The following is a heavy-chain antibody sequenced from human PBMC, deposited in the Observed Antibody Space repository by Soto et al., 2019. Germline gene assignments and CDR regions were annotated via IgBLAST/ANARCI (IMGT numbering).Heavy chain of an antibody. CDR1: GFSLSTSGMR. CDR3: ARIRAAAGYFDY. J-gene: IGHJ4*02. Sequence: SGPTLVNPTQTLTLTCTFSGFSLSTSGMRVSWIRQPPGKALEWLARIDWDDDKFYSTSLKTRLTISKDTSKNQVVLTMTNMDHVDTATYYCARIRAAAGYFDYWGQGTLVTVSS. D-gene: IGHD6-13*01. CDR2: IDWDDDK. V-gene: IGHV2-70*04.